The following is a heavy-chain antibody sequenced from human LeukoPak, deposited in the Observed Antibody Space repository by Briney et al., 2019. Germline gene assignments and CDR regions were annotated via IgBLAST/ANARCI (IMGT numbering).Heavy chain of an antibody. J-gene: IGHJ4*02. Sequence: QPGGSLRLSCAASGFTFSSYAMSWVRQAPGKGLEWVSAISGSGGSTYYADSVKGRFTISRDNSKNTLYLQMNSLRAEDTAVYYCAKEIMLYYGSGSLLRPFDYWGQGTLVTVSS. CDR2: ISGSGGST. V-gene: IGHV3-23*01. CDR3: AKEIMLYYGSGSLLRPFDY. CDR1: GFTFSSYA. D-gene: IGHD3-10*01.